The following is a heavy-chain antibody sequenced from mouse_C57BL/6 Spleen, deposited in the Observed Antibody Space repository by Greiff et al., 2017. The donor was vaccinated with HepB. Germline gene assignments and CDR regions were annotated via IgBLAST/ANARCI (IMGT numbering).Heavy chain of an antibody. D-gene: IGHD1-1*01. Sequence: VQLQQPGAELVKPGASVKMSCKASGYTFTSYWITWVKQRPGQGLEWIGDIYPGSGSTNYNEKFKSKATLTGDTSSSTAYMQLSSLTSSDSAVYYCARAPFYYGSSYWYFDVWGTGTAVTVSS. CDR2: IYPGSGST. CDR1: GYTFTSYW. V-gene: IGHV1-55*01. J-gene: IGHJ1*03. CDR3: ARAPFYYGSSYWYFDV.